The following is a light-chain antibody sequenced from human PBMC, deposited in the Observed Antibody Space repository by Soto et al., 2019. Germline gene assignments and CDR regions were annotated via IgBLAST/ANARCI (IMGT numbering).Light chain of an antibody. CDR2: VAS. CDR1: QSVSSN. J-gene: IGKJ4*01. Sequence: EIVMTQSPATLSVSPGERATLSCWASQSVSSNFAWYQQKPCQAPRLLLYVASTSATGIPARFSGSGSWTEFTLTIICLQSDDFAVDYCQQYNNWPLASGGGTKV. V-gene: IGKV3-15*01. CDR3: QQYNNWPLA.